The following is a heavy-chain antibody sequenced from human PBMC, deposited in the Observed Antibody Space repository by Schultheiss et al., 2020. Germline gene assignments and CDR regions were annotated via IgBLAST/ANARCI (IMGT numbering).Heavy chain of an antibody. CDR2: IYYSGST. D-gene: IGHD3-3*01. J-gene: IGHJ4*02. CDR3: ARDPDYTYYYDN. CDR1: GGSFSGYY. V-gene: IGHV4-59*01. Sequence: SETLSLTCAVYGGSFSGYYWSWIRQPPGKGLEWIGSIYYSGSTNYNPSLKSRVTISVDTSKNQFSLKLSSVTAADTAVYYCARDPDYTYYYDNWGQGTLVTVSS.